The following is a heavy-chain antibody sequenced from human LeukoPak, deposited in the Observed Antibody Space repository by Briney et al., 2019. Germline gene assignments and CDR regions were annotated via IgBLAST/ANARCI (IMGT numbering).Heavy chain of an antibody. CDR3: ARNGGSYVFDY. V-gene: IGHV4-61*05. D-gene: IGHD3-16*01. CDR2: KSHSGSA. J-gene: IGHJ4*02. CDR1: GGSISSSSYY. Sequence: PSETLSLTCTVSGGSISSSSYYWGWIRQPPGKGLEWIGYKSHSGSANYNPSLKSRVTISTDTSKNQFSLKLSSVTAADTAMYYCARNGGSYVFDYWGQGTLVTVSS.